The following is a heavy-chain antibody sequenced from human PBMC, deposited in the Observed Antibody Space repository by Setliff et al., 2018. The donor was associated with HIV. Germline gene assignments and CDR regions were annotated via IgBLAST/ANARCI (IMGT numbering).Heavy chain of an antibody. Sequence: PSETLSLTCTSSGDSISGYYWSWIRQPAGKGLEWIGRMHTSGNTNYNPSLKSRVTMSVDTSKNQFSLRLSSATAADTAVYYCARDQKGYSYGYFDSWGQGTLVTVSS. CDR1: GDSISGYY. J-gene: IGHJ4*02. V-gene: IGHV4-4*07. CDR2: MHTSGNT. D-gene: IGHD5-18*01. CDR3: ARDQKGYSYGYFDS.